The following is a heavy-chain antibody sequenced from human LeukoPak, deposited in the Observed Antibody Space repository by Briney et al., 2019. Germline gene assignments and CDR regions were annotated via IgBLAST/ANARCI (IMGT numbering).Heavy chain of an antibody. CDR2: ISGSGGST. Sequence: GGSLRLSCAASGFTFSSYAMSWVRQAPGKGLEWVSAISGSGGSTYYADSVKGRLTISRDNSKNTLYLQMNSLRAEDTAVYYCAKAITYYYDSSGYDYWGQGTLVTVSS. V-gene: IGHV3-23*01. CDR3: AKAITYYYDSSGYDY. J-gene: IGHJ4*02. D-gene: IGHD3-22*01. CDR1: GFTFSSYA.